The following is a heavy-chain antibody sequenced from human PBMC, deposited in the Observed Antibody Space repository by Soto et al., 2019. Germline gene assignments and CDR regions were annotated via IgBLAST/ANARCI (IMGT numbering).Heavy chain of an antibody. CDR1: GGSFSDYS. CDR3: ARVSLNSMRDYMWGSFRTYYYYYMDV. Sequence: QVQLQQWGAGLLKPSETLSLTCAVSGGSFSDYSWTWIRQPPGKGLERIGDINHSGSTNYNPSLKSRVTISVDTSKSQFSLKLSSVTAADTAVYYCARVSLNSMRDYMWGSFRTYYYYYMDVWGKGTTVTVSS. CDR2: INHSGST. D-gene: IGHD3-16*02. V-gene: IGHV4-34*01. J-gene: IGHJ6*03.